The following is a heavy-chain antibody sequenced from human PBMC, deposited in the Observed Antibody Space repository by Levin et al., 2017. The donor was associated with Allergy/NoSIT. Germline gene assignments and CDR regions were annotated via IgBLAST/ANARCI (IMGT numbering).Heavy chain of an antibody. CDR3: ARSIFWSGYLADF. CDR1: GFTFTKHW. D-gene: IGHD3-3*01. Sequence: GGSLRLSCAASGFTFTKHWMSWVRQAPGKGLEWVANIKQDASEIYYVDSVKGRFTISRDDAKNSLSLQMNSLRPEDTAVYYCARSIFWSGYLADFWGQGALVTVS. CDR2: IKQDASEI. V-gene: IGHV3-7*01. J-gene: IGHJ4*02.